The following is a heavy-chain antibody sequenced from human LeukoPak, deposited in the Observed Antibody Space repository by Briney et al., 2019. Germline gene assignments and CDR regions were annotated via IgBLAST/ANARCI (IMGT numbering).Heavy chain of an antibody. CDR3: ARRKGYCSGGSCYEYYFDY. Sequence: SETLSLTCTVSGGSISSSSYCWGWIRQPPGKGLEWIGDIFYSGNTYYNPSLKSRVTISVDTSKNQFSLKLSSVTAADTAVYYCARRKGYCSGGSCYEYYFDYWGQGTLVTVSS. CDR2: IFYSGNT. CDR1: GGSISSSSYC. V-gene: IGHV4-39*07. D-gene: IGHD2-15*01. J-gene: IGHJ4*02.